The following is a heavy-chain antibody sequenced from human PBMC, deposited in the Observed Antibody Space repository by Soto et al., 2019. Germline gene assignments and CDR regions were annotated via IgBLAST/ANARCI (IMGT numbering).Heavy chain of an antibody. J-gene: IGHJ4*02. CDR2: IYYSGST. V-gene: IGHV4-59*01. D-gene: IGHD3-10*01. CDR3: WRASTYYYGSGSYSFDS. CDR1: GGSISSYY. Sequence: QVQLQESGPGLVKPSETLSLTCTVSGGSISSYYWSWIRQPPGKGLEWIGYIYYSGSTNYNHSLKSRVTISVDTSKNHFSLKRSSVTAADTAVYYCWRASTYYYGSGSYSFDSWGQGTLGTVSA.